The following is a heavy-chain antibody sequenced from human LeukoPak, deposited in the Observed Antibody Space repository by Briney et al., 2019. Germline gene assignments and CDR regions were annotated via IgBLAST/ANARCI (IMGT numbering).Heavy chain of an antibody. CDR1: GFTFSSYS. Sequence: GGSLRLSCAASGFTFSSYSMNWVRQAPGKGLEWVSSISSSSSYIYYADSVKGRFTISRDNAKNSLSLQMNSLRAEDTAVYYCTTGSVELEPYYMDVWGKGTTVTVSS. V-gene: IGHV3-21*03. D-gene: IGHD1-1*01. CDR3: TTGSVELEPYYMDV. J-gene: IGHJ6*03. CDR2: ISSSSSYI.